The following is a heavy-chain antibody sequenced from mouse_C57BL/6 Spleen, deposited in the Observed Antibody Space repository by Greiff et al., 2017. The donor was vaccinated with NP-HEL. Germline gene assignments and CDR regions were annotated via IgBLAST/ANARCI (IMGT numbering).Heavy chain of an antibody. J-gene: IGHJ3*01. CDR1: GYSITSGYY. V-gene: IGHV3-6*01. Sequence: EVQVEESGPGLVKPSQSLSLSCSVTGYSITSGYYWNWLRQFPGNQLEWMGYISYAGSNNYNPSLKNRISITRDKSKNQFFLKLNSVTTEDTATYYCAREGLRRGFAYWGQGTLVTVSA. D-gene: IGHD2-4*01. CDR2: ISYAGSN. CDR3: AREGLRRGFAY.